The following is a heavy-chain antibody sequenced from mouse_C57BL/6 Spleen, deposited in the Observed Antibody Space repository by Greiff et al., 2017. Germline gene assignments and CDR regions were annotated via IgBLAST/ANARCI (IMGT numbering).Heavy chain of an antibody. D-gene: IGHD2-3*01. CDR2: IDPSDSYT. Sequence: QVQLQQSGAELVMPGASVKLSCKASGYTFTSYWLHWVKQRPGQGLEWIGEIDPSDSYTNYNQKFKGKSTLTVDKSSSTAYMQLSSLTSEDSAVYYCARRGSYDGLSYWGQGTLVTVAA. CDR3: ARRGSYDGLSY. J-gene: IGHJ3*01. V-gene: IGHV1-69*01. CDR1: GYTFTSYW.